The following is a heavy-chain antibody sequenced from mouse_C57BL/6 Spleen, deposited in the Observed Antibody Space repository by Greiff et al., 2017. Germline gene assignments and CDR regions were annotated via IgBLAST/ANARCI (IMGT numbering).Heavy chain of an antibody. CDR1: GYTFTSYW. Sequence: QVQLQQPGAELVKPGASVKLSCKASGYTFTSYWMHWVKQRPGQGLEWIGMIHPNSGSTNYNEKFKSKATLTVDKSSSTAYMQLSSLTSEDSAVYYCATYYYGSSYPGFAYWGQGTLVTVSA. D-gene: IGHD1-1*01. V-gene: IGHV1-64*01. CDR3: ATYYYGSSYPGFAY. J-gene: IGHJ3*01. CDR2: IHPNSGST.